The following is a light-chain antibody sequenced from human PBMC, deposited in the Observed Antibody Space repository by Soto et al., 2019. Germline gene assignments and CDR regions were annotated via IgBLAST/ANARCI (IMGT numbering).Light chain of an antibody. CDR3: QDYTTHSRT. V-gene: IGKV1-5*03. J-gene: IGKJ1*01. CDR2: RAS. Sequence: DIQMTQSPSTLSASVGDRVSITCRASQAISSWLAWYQQKPGKAPKPLIYRASTLESGVPSRFSGSGSGTEFTLTISSLQPDDFATYYSQDYTTHSRTFGHWPRVEIK. CDR1: QAISSW.